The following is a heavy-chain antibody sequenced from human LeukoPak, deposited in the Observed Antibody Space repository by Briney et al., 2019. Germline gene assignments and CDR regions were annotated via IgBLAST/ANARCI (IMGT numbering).Heavy chain of an antibody. CDR3: ARGSVAGRQRAPPKEWFDP. Sequence: GGSLRLSCAASGFTFSSYEMNWVRQAPGKGLEWVSYIRSSGNTKYYADSVKGRFTISRDNAKNSLYLQTNSLRAEDTAVYYCARGSVAGRQRAPPKEWFDPWGQGTLVTVSS. V-gene: IGHV3-48*03. J-gene: IGHJ5*02. D-gene: IGHD6-6*01. CDR2: IRSSGNTK. CDR1: GFTFSSYE.